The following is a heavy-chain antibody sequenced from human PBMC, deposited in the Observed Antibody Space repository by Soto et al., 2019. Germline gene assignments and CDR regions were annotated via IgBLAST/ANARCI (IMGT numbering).Heavy chain of an antibody. V-gene: IGHV1-18*01. D-gene: IGHD3-9*01. J-gene: IGHJ6*02. CDR1: GYTFTSYG. CDR3: ARDYELLTGYYKEGMDV. Sequence: ASVKVSCKASGYTFTSYGISWVRQAPGQGLEWMGWISAYNGNTNYAQKLQGRVTMTTDTSTSTAYMELRSLRSDDTAVYYCARDYELLTGYYKEGMDVWGQGTTVTVSS. CDR2: ISAYNGNT.